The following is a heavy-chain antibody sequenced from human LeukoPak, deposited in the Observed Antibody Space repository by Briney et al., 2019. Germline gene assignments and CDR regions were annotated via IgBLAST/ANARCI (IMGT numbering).Heavy chain of an antibody. CDR1: GYTFTGYY. J-gene: IGHJ4*02. CDR2: INPNSGGT. CDR3: ARDLNGDIDH. Sequence: ASVKVSCKASGYTFTGYYMHWVRQAPGQGLEWMGWINPNSGGTNYAQKFQGRVSMTRDTSISTAYMELSRLRSDDAAVYYCARDLNGDIDHWGQGTLVTVCS. D-gene: IGHD7-27*01. V-gene: IGHV1-2*02.